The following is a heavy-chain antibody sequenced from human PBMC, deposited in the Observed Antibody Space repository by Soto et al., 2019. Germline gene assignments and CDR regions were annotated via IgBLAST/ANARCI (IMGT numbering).Heavy chain of an antibody. CDR1: GFAFSSYG. D-gene: IGHD5-18*01. Sequence: QAQLVESGGGVVQPGRSLRLSCAASGFAFSSYGMHWVRQAPGTGLEVVAVISYDGSLQHYADSVKGRFTISRDNSKNMVLLQISSLRAEDTAVYYCVSDRGYGHASVPYSWGQGTLVSVSS. V-gene: IGHV3-30*03. CDR3: VSDRGYGHASVPYS. CDR2: ISYDGSLQ. J-gene: IGHJ4*02.